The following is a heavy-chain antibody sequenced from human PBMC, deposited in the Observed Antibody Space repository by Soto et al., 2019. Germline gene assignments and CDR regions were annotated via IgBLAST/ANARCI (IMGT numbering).Heavy chain of an antibody. Sequence: KPSETLSLTCAVYGGSFSGYYWSWIRQPPGKGLEWIGEINHSGSTNYNPSLKSRVTISVDTSKNQFSLKLSSVTAADTAVYYCARIPPIHAFDIWGQGTMVTVSS. D-gene: IGHD2-2*02. J-gene: IGHJ3*02. CDR2: INHSGST. V-gene: IGHV4-34*01. CDR3: ARIPPIHAFDI. CDR1: GGSFSGYY.